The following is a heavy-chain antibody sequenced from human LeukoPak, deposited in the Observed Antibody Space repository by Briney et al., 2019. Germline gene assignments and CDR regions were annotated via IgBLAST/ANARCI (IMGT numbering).Heavy chain of an antibody. D-gene: IGHD3-10*01. CDR2: INSDGSST. J-gene: IGHJ4*02. V-gene: IGHV3-74*01. Sequence: GGSLRLSCAASGFTVSSYYMNWVRQAPGKGLVWVSRINSDGSSTSYADSVKGRFTISRDNAKNTLYLQMNSLRAEDTAVYYCVVVQGYWGQGTLVTVSS. CDR3: VVVQGY. CDR1: GFTVSSYY.